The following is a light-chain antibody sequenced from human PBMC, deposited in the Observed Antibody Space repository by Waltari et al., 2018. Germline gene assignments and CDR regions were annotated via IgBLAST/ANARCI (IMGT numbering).Light chain of an antibody. Sequence: IVLTQSPATLSLSPGERATLPCRASQNVRSNLAWYQQKLGQPPRLVIYDSSNRAAGIPARFSGSGSGTDFTLTITSLEPEDSALYYCQQRSDWPLTFGGGTKVEI. V-gene: IGKV3-11*01. J-gene: IGKJ4*01. CDR2: DSS. CDR3: QQRSDWPLT. CDR1: QNVRSN.